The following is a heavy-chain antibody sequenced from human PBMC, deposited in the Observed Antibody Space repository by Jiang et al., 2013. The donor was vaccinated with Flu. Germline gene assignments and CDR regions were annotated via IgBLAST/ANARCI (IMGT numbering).Heavy chain of an antibody. CDR2: INPNSGNT. D-gene: IGHD4-11*01. V-gene: IGHV1-2*02. Sequence: SGAEVKKPGASVKVSCKASGYTFTSYFVHWVRQAPGQGLEWMGWINPNSGNTDYPQKFQGRVTLTRDTSTNTAYMELSRLRADDAAVYYCARGRDYRGSFDFDLWGQGTLVTVSS. J-gene: IGHJ4*02. CDR1: GYTFTSYF. CDR3: ARGRDYRGSFDFDL.